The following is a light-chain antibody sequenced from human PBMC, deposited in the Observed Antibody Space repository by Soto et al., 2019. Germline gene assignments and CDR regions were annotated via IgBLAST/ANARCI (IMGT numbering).Light chain of an antibody. CDR2: AAA. V-gene: IGKV1-39*01. J-gene: IGKJ3*01. CDR3: QQSYSTLLT. CDR1: QSISSY. Sequence: DIQMTQSPSSLSASVGDRVTITCRASQSISSYLNWYQQKPGKAPKLLIYAAASLQSGVPSRFSGSGSGTDFHLTISSLQPEDFATYYCQQSYSTLLTFGPGTKVDIK.